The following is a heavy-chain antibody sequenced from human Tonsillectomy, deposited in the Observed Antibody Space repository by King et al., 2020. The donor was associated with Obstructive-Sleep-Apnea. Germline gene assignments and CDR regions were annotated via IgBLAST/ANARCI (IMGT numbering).Heavy chain of an antibody. D-gene: IGHD1-7*01. Sequence: VQLVESGGGVVQPGRSLRISCAASGFTFSNYGMHWVRQAPGKGLEWVAFIWYDGSNKFYGDSVKGRFTISRDNSKNTLYLQMSSLRAEDTAVYYCVKKLELRGCGDYWGQGTLVTVSS. V-gene: IGHV3-33*06. J-gene: IGHJ4*02. CDR3: VKKLELRGCGDY. CDR1: GFTFSNYG. CDR2: IWYDGSNK.